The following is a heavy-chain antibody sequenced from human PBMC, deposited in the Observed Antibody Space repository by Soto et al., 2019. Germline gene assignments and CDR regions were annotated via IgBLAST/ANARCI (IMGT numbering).Heavy chain of an antibody. V-gene: IGHV3-48*02. Sequence: EVQLVESGGGLVQPGGSLRLSCAASGFTFSDYGVNWVRQAPGKGLEWISYISRGSDTICYADSVMGRFTISRDDAKNSLFLQMNSLRDEDTAVYYCARVSSTWEDDYWGQGTLVTVSS. D-gene: IGHD6-13*01. CDR1: GFTFSDYG. J-gene: IGHJ4*02. CDR3: ARVSSTWEDDY. CDR2: ISRGSDTI.